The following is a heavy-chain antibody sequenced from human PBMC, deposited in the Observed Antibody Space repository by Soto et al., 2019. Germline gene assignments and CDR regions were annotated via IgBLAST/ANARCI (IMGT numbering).Heavy chain of an antibody. CDR1: GGSINNFH. CDR3: ARIKSGYSYGSIIDF. CDR2: VFYSGRT. Sequence: QVQLQESGPGLVKPSETLALTCSVSGGSINNFHWSWIRQPPGKGLEWIGFVFYSGRTTYNPSLQSRVTIYVDTAHNHFSLKVRSVTAADTATYYCARIKSGYSYGSIIDFWGQGKLVTVSS. V-gene: IGHV4-59*01. D-gene: IGHD5-18*01. J-gene: IGHJ4*02.